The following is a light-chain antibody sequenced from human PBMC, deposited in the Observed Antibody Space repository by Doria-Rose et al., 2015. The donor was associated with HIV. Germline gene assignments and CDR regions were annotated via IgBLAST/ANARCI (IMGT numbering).Light chain of an antibody. CDR2: AAL. Sequence: RVTITCRASQTVSTYLNWFQQEPGKAPKLLIYAALRLQSGVPSRFSGSGSGTDFTLTISGLQPGDFATYYCQQTYSSPPWTFGQGTKVEMK. J-gene: IGKJ1*01. V-gene: IGKV1-39*01. CDR3: QQTYSSPPWT. CDR1: QTVSTY.